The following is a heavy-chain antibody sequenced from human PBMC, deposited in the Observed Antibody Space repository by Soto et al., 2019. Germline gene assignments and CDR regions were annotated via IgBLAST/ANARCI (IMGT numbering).Heavy chain of an antibody. V-gene: IGHV3-23*01. Sequence: GGSLRLSCAASGFTFSSYDMSWVRQAPGKGLEWVSAISGSGGSTYYADSVKGRFTISRDNSKNTLYLQMNSLRAEDPAVYYCAKDRAFLRFLECCDAFYIWGQGTMVTVSS. CDR2: ISGSGGST. J-gene: IGHJ3*02. CDR1: GFTFSSYD. D-gene: IGHD3-3*01. CDR3: AKDRAFLRFLECCDAFYI.